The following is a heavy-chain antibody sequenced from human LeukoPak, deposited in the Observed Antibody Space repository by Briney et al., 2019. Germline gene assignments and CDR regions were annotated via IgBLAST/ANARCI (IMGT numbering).Heavy chain of an antibody. J-gene: IGHJ4*02. V-gene: IGHV4-59*01. CDR3: ERERVVVAATHYFDY. D-gene: IGHD2-15*01. Sequence: SETLSLTCTVSGGSISSYYWSWIRQHPGKGLECIGYIYYSGSTNYNPSLKSRFTISVDTSKNQFSLKLSSVTAADTAVYYCERERVVVAATHYFDYWGQGTLVTVSS. CDR2: IYYSGST. CDR1: GGSISSYY.